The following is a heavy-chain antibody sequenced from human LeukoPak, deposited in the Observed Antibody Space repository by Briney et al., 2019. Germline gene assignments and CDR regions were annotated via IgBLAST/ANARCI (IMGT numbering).Heavy chain of an antibody. CDR2: IYYSGNT. Sequence: PSQTLSLTCAVSGDSISSGGYYWSWIRQHPGKGLEWIGYIYYSGNTYYNPSLKSRVTISVDTSKNQFSLKLSSVTAADTAVYYCARASGYDFRRFDYWGQGTLVTVSS. D-gene: IGHD5-12*01. CDR3: ARASGYDFRRFDY. CDR1: GDSISSGGYY. J-gene: IGHJ4*02. V-gene: IGHV4-30-4*08.